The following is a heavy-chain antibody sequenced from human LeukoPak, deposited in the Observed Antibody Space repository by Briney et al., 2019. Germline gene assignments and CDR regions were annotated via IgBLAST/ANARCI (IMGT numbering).Heavy chain of an antibody. CDR1: GFTFSDYY. CDR2: IKQDGSEK. J-gene: IGHJ5*02. D-gene: IGHD6-6*01. V-gene: IGHV3-7*01. CDR3: ARVYSSSSGWFDP. Sequence: GGSLRLSCAASGFTFSDYYMSWIRQAPGKGLEWVANIKQDGSEKYYVDSVKGRFTTSRDNAKNSLYLQMNSLRAEDTAVYYCARVYSSSSGWFDPWGQGTLVTVSS.